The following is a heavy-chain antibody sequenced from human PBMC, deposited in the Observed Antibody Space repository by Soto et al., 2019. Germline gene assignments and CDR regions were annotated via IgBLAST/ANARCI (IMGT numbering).Heavy chain of an antibody. CDR3: TTVFVWGSYRPQLFDY. J-gene: IGHJ4*02. V-gene: IGHV3-15*01. Sequence: GGSLRLSCVASGLTVSGKKYMAWVRQAPGKGLEWVGRIKSKTDGGTTDYAAPVKGRFTISRDDSKNTLYLQMNSLKTEDTAVYYCTTVFVWGSYRPQLFDYWGQGTLVTVSS. CDR1: GLTVSGKKY. CDR2: IKSKTDGGTT. D-gene: IGHD3-16*02.